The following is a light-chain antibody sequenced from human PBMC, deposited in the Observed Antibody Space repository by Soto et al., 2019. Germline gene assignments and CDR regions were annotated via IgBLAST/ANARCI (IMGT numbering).Light chain of an antibody. CDR3: RSYAGSSTYA. J-gene: IGLJ1*01. CDR1: SSDVGGYNY. V-gene: IGLV2-11*01. CDR2: DVT. Sequence: QSALTQPRSVSGCPGQSVTISCTGTSSDVGGYNYVSWYQHHRGKAPKLMIYDVTKRPSGGRDCFSASKCGNTAFLTISGPQAEDEADYDCRSYAGSSTYAFGTATKSPS.